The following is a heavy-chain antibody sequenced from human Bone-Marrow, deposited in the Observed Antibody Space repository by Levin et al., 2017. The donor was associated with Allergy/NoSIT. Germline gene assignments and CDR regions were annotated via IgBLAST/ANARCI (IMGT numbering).Heavy chain of an antibody. D-gene: IGHD5-24*01. J-gene: IGHJ4*02. V-gene: IGHV4-30-4*01. CDR1: GASIGNTDYH. CDR3: ARVRRRDGYNFERSFDF. Sequence: SQTLSLTCSVSGASIGNTDYHWTWLRQPPGKGLELIGFIYNGGSTYYNPSLKSRLFLSGDTSRNLFSLNLRSVSAADTAVYYCARVRRRDGYNFERSFDFWGQGTLVTVSS. CDR2: IYNGGST.